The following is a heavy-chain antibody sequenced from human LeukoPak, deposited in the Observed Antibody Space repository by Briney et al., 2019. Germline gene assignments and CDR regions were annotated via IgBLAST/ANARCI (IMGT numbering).Heavy chain of an antibody. CDR2: ISGSGGST. V-gene: IGHV3-23*01. D-gene: IGHD2-2*01. J-gene: IGHJ5*02. CDR1: GFTFSSYA. CDR3: AKEGVYCSSTSCYDWFDP. Sequence: GGSLRLSCAASGFTFSSYAMSWVRQAQGKGLEWVSAISGSGGSTYYADSVKGRFTISRDNSMNTLYLQMNSLRAEDTAVYYCAKEGVYCSSTSCYDWFDPWGQGTLVTVSS.